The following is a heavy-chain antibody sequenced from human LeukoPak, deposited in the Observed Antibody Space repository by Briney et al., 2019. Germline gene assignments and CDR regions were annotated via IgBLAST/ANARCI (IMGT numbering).Heavy chain of an antibody. Sequence: GGPLRLSCAASGFTFSDFWMNWVRQAPGKGLEWVARIKQDGSETSYVDSVKGRFSISRDNAKNSLSLQMNSLRAEDTAVYYCARGGSFPNIWGQGSLVTVSS. CDR3: ARGGSFPNI. J-gene: IGHJ4*02. D-gene: IGHD3-10*01. V-gene: IGHV3-7*03. CDR2: IKQDGSET. CDR1: GFTFSDFW.